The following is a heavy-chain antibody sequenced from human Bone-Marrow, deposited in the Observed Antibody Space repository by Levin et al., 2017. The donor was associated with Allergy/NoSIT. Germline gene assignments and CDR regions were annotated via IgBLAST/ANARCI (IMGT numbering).Heavy chain of an antibody. Sequence: GGSLRLSCAASGFTFSRYAMSWVRQAPGKGPEWVSFISDNSYTRHYADSVKGRFTISRDNSKNMLYLQMNSLRAEDTAIYYCAKDPPAVLGWYFDIWGRGTLVVVSS. CDR3: AKDPPAVLGWYFDI. J-gene: IGHJ2*01. CDR1: GFTFSRYA. D-gene: IGHD1-14*01. V-gene: IGHV3-23*01. CDR2: ISDNSYTR.